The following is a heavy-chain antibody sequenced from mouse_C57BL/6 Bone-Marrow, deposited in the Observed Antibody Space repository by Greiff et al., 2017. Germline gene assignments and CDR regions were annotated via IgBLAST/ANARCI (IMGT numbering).Heavy chain of an antibody. J-gene: IGHJ4*01. CDR1: GFNIKDYY. CDR2: IDPEDGDT. D-gene: IGHD3-1*01. Sequence: VQLQQSGAELVRPGASVKLSCTASGFNIKDYYMHWVKQRPEQGLEWIGRIDPEDGDTEYAPKFQGKATMTADTSSNTAYLQLSSRTSEDTAVYYCTTKGPGWNYAMDYWGQGTSVTVSS. CDR3: TTKGPGWNYAMDY. V-gene: IGHV14-1*01.